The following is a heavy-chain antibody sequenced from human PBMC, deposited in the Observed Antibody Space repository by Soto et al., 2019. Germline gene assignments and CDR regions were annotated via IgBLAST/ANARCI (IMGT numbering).Heavy chain of an antibody. D-gene: IGHD6-25*01. V-gene: IGHV3-30*18. CDR2: ISSDGSNE. CDR1: GFTFSTYD. CDR3: AKDLGDSSADDGADY. J-gene: IGHJ4*02. Sequence: QVQLVESGGGVVQPGRSLRLSCAASGFTFSTYDIHWVRQAPGKGLEWVAVISSDGSNEYYADSVKGRFTISRDNSKNTLYVQMNSVRAEDTAVYYCAKDLGDSSADDGADYWGQGTLVTVSS.